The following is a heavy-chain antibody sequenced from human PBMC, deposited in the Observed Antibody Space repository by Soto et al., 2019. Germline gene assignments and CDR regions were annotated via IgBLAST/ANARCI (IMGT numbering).Heavy chain of an antibody. Sequence: GESLKLSCKGSGYSFTSYWIGWVRQMPGKGLEWMGLIYPGDSDTRYSPSFQGQVTISADKSISTAYLQWSSLKASDTAMYYCARHGQYDILTGYYDYWGQGTLVTVSS. J-gene: IGHJ4*02. CDR2: IYPGDSDT. D-gene: IGHD3-9*01. V-gene: IGHV5-51*01. CDR1: GYSFTSYW. CDR3: ARHGQYDILTGYYDY.